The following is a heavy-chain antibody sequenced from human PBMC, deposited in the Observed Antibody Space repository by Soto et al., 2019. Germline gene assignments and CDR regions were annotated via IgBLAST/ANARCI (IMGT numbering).Heavy chain of an antibody. V-gene: IGHV4-4*07. CDR2: IHSSGST. D-gene: IGHD6-13*01. CDR3: ARDKGVAAAGITWFDP. Sequence: PXGTLSLTCTVSGASMNSYHWSWIRQPAGKGLEWIGHIHSSGSTNYNPSLKSRVTMSVDTSKNQFSLRLMSLTAADTAVYYCARDKGVAAAGITWFDPWGQGSLVTVSS. CDR1: GASMNSYH. J-gene: IGHJ5*02.